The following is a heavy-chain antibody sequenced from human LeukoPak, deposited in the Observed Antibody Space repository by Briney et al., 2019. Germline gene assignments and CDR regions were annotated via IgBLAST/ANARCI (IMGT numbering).Heavy chain of an antibody. D-gene: IGHD3-22*01. CDR1: GGSFSGYY. V-gene: IGHV4-34*01. CDR2: INHSGST. Sequence: PSETLSLTCAVYGGSFSGYYWSWIRQPPGKGLEWIGEINHSGSTNYNPSLKSRVTISVDTSKNQFSLKLSSVTAADTAVYYCARPPHYYYYDSSGYYYDAFDIWGHGTMVTVSS. J-gene: IGHJ3*02. CDR3: ARPPHYYYYDSSGYYYDAFDI.